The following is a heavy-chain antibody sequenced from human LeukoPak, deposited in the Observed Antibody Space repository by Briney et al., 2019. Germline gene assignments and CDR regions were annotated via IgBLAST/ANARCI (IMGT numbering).Heavy chain of an antibody. CDR2: ISVSGGNT. Sequence: GGSLRLSCAASGFTFSSYSMNWVRQAPGKGLEWVSTISVSGGNTYYADSVKGRFTIYRDISNNIVYLQMNSLRAEDTAVYYCARAGGQFYYGSGTTGGYFDYWGQGTLVTVSS. D-gene: IGHD3-10*01. CDR1: GFTFSSYS. J-gene: IGHJ4*02. CDR3: ARAGGQFYYGSGTTGGYFDY. V-gene: IGHV3-23*01.